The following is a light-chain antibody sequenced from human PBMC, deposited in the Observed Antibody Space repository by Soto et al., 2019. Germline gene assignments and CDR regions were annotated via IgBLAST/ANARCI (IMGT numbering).Light chain of an antibody. CDR1: SSDVGGYNY. CDR2: EGN. J-gene: IGLJ1*01. Sequence: QSVLAQPPSASGSPGQSVAISCTGTSSDVGGYNYVSWYQQHPGKAPKLMIYEGNKRPSGLPDRFSGSKSGNTASLTVSGLQAEDEADYYCSSYAGSSNVFGTGTKVTVL. CDR3: SSYAGSSNV. V-gene: IGLV2-8*01.